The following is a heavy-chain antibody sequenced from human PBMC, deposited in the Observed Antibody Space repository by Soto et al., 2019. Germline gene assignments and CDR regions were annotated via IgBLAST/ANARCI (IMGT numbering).Heavy chain of an antibody. V-gene: IGHV3-21*01. CDR2: ISSSSSYI. Sequence: ESGGGLVKPGGSLRLSCAASGFTFSSYSMNWVRQAPGKGLEWVSSISSSSSYIYYADSVKGRFTISRDNAKNSLYLQMNSLRAEDTAVYYCASSGSVSSWSREYYFDYWGQGTLVTVSS. D-gene: IGHD6-13*01. CDR1: GFTFSSYS. J-gene: IGHJ4*02. CDR3: ASSGSVSSWSREYYFDY.